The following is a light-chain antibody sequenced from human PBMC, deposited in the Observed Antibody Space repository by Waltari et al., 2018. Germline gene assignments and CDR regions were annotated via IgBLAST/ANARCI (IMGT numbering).Light chain of an antibody. CDR2: KVT. CDR1: QSLLHDNGNTY. CDR3: MQSTKDPRT. Sequence: DIVMTQTPLSLPVTPGEPASISCRSRQSLLHDNGNTYLHWYLQKPGQSPRLLIYKVTNRESGVPDRFTGSGSGTDFTLKISRVEPEDVGVYYCMQSTKDPRTFGQGTKVEIK. J-gene: IGKJ1*01. V-gene: IGKV2-40*01.